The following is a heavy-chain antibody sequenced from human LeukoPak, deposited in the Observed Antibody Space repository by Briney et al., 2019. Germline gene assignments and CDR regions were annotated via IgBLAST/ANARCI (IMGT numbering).Heavy chain of an antibody. CDR1: GGTFSSYA. CDR3: ARGALYDDSSAY. V-gene: IGHV1-69*05. J-gene: IGHJ4*02. D-gene: IGHD3-22*01. CDR2: IIPIFGTA. Sequence: SVKASCKASGGTFSSYAISWVRQAPGQGLEWMGRIIPIFGTANYAQKFQGRVTITTDESTSTAYMELSSLGSEDTAVYYCARGALYDDSSAYWGQGTLVTVSS.